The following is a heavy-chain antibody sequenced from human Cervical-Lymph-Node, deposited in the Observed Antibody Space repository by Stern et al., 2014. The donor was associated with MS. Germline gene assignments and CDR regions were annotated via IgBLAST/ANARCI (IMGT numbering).Heavy chain of an antibody. V-gene: IGHV4-4*02. CDR2: IYHSGTT. J-gene: IGHJ4*02. CDR1: GGSISRTNW. CDR3: ARAPYFYGSGSFG. Sequence: QVQLQESGPGLVKPSGTLSLTCAVSGGSISRTNWWTWVRQSPGKGLEWIGEIYHSGTTNYNPSLKSRVTISVDKSKNHFSLELPSVTAADTAVYYCARAPYFYGSGSFGWGQGILVTVSS. D-gene: IGHD3-10*01.